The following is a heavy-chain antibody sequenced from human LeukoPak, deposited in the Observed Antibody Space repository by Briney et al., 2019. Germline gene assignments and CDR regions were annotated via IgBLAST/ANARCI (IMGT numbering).Heavy chain of an antibody. D-gene: IGHD3-10*01. CDR1: GYSFTSYW. Sequence: GEFLKISCKGSGYSFTSYWIGWVRQMPGKGLEWMGIIYPGDSDTRYSPSFQGQVTISADKSISTAYLQWSSLKASDTAMYYCARLRITMVRGVITLFDYWGQGTLVTVSS. J-gene: IGHJ4*02. CDR2: IYPGDSDT. CDR3: ARLRITMVRGVITLFDY. V-gene: IGHV5-51*01.